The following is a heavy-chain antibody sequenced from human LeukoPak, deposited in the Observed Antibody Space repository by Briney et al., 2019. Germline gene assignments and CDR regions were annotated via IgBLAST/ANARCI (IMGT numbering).Heavy chain of an antibody. CDR1: GGSISTYF. CDR3: ARVREYYYDSSGSDAFDI. CDR2: IYDTGSA. D-gene: IGHD3-22*01. J-gene: IGHJ3*02. Sequence: PSETLSLTCSVSGGSISTYFWSWIRQPPGKGLEWIANIYDTGSAKYSPSLKSRVTISVDRSKNQFSLKLTSVTAADTAVYYCARVREYYYDSSGSDAFDIWGQGTMVTVSS. V-gene: IGHV4-59*08.